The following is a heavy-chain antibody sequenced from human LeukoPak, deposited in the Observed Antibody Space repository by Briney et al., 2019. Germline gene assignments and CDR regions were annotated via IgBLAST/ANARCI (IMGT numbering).Heavy chain of an antibody. Sequence: GGSLRLSCAASGFTFSSFWMSWVRQVPGKGLEWVANIKDDGSENHHVDSVRGRFTISRDNAENSLNSLRAEDTAVYYCATNGHPHANWGQGTLVTVSS. CDR3: ATNGHPHAN. CDR1: GFTFSSFW. D-gene: IGHD2-2*01. CDR2: IKDDGSEN. J-gene: IGHJ4*02. V-gene: IGHV3-7*01.